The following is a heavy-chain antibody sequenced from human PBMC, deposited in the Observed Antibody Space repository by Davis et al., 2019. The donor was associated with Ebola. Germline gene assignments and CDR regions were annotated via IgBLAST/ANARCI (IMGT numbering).Heavy chain of an antibody. CDR1: GGTLRTHG. V-gene: IGHV1-69*13. J-gene: IGHJ4*03. CDR2: LIPIFGTP. CDR3: ATGWGELLGDY. D-gene: IGHD1-26*01. Sequence: SVKVSCKAAGGTLRTHGISWVRQAPGQGLEWMGGLIPIFGTPNYAQKFQGRVTIIADESTSTAYVELSSLKSEDTAVYYCATGWGELLGDYWGQGTTVTVSS.